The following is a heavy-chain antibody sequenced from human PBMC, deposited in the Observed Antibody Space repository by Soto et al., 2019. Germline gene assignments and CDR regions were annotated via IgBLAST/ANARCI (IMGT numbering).Heavy chain of an antibody. CDR1: GYTLTSYG. CDR2: ISVYNGDT. Sequence: ASVKVSCKASGYTLTSYGISWVRQAPGQGLEWMVWISVYNGDTNHAQKFQGRVIMTTDTSTSTAFMELRTLRSDDTAVYYCATTTGYSYHYYGMDVWGQGTTVTVSS. D-gene: IGHD3-9*01. V-gene: IGHV1-18*01. J-gene: IGHJ6*02. CDR3: ATTTGYSYHYYGMDV.